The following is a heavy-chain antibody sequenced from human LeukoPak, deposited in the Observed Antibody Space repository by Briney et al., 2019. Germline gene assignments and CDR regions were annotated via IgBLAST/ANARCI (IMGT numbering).Heavy chain of an antibody. V-gene: IGHV3-23*01. D-gene: IGHD3-22*01. J-gene: IGHJ3*02. CDR1: GFTLSRYA. CDR2: SGDNT. CDR3: AKSWRSYDSSTNYYAFDM. Sequence: GGSLRLSCAASGFTLSRYAMSCVPQAPGKVLEWVSTSGDNTRYAASVKGRFTISRDNFKNTLDLQMSGLRAEDTAVYYCAKSWRSYDSSTNYYAFDMWGQGTMVTVSS.